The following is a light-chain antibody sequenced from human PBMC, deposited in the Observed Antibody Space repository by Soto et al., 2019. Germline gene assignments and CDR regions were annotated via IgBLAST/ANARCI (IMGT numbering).Light chain of an antibody. CDR1: KSGDKY. Sequence: SYELTQPPSVSVSPGQTASITCSGDKSGDKYACWYQQKPGQSPVLVIYQDSKRPSGIPERFSGPNSGNTATLTISGTQAMDEADYYCQAWDSSTVVFGGGTKLTVL. J-gene: IGLJ2*01. CDR2: QDS. CDR3: QAWDSSTVV. V-gene: IGLV3-1*01.